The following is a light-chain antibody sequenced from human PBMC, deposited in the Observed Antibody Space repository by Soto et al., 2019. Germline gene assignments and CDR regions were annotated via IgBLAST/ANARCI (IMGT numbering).Light chain of an antibody. CDR2: NTR. CDR3: LLYYDSAQAV. V-gene: IGLV7-43*01. Sequence: QTVVTQEPSLTVSPGGTVTLTCASSTGAVTSGHYPTWYQQKPGQAPRPLIYNTRNRHSWTPARFSGSLLGGKAALTLSGVQPEDEAEYYCLLYYDSAQAVFGGGTKLTVL. CDR1: TGAVTSGHY. J-gene: IGLJ2*01.